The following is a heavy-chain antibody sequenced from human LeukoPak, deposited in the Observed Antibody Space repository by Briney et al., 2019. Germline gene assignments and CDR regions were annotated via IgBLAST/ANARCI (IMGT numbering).Heavy chain of an antibody. D-gene: IGHD2-2*01. CDR3: ASSRLGRFDY. V-gene: IGHV4-59*01. J-gene: IGHJ4*02. CDR1: GGSISSYY. CDR2: IYYSGST. Sequence: NPSETLSLTCTVSGGSISSYYWSWIRQPPGKGLEWIGYIYYSGSTNYNPSLKSRVTISVDTSKNQFSLKLSSVTAADTAVYYCASSRLGRFDYWGQGTLVTVSS.